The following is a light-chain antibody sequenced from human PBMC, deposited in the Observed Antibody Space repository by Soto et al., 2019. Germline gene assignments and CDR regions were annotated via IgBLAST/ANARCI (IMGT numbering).Light chain of an antibody. CDR3: QQAYSFPVT. V-gene: IGKV1D-12*01. CDR1: QGLSSW. Sequence: DIPMTQSPSSISASVGERVAITCRASQGLSSWIAWYQQRPGKAPKLLIYAASNLQSGVPSRFSGSGSGTDFTLTIDSLQPEDFATYYCQQAYSFPVTFGQGTRLEMK. J-gene: IGKJ5*01. CDR2: AAS.